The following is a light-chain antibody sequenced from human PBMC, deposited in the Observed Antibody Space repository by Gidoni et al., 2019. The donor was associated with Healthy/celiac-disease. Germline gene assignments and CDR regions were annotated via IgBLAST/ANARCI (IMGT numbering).Light chain of an antibody. V-gene: IGKV3-11*01. Sequence: ELVLTQSPATLSLSPGERATLSCRASQSVSSYLAWYQQKPGQAPRLMIYDASNRATGIPARFSGSGSGTDFTLTISSLKPEDFAVYYCQQRSNWPLLTFGGGTKVEIK. J-gene: IGKJ4*01. CDR1: QSVSSY. CDR2: DAS. CDR3: QQRSNWPLLT.